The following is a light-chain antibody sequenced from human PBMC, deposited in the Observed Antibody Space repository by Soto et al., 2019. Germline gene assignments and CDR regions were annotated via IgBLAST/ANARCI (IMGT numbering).Light chain of an antibody. V-gene: IGLV2-8*01. J-gene: IGLJ2*01. CDR3: SSYAGSNRLV. CDR1: SSDVGSYNY. Sequence: HSVLTQPPSASGSPGQSVTISCTGTSSDVGSYNYVSWYQQHPGKAPKLMIYDVIKRPSGVPDRFSGSKSGNTATLTVSGLQAEDEADYYCSSYAGSNRLVFGGGTKVTVL. CDR2: DVI.